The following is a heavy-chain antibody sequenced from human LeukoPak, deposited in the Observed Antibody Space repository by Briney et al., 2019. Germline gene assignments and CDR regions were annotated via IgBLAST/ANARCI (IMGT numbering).Heavy chain of an antibody. V-gene: IGHV3-66*02. CDR2: FYRGGTT. CDR1: GFSVSSNF. Sequence: GGSLRPSCVASGFSVSSNFMSWVRQAPGKGLEWVSSFYRGGTTYYGDSVKGRFTTSRDHSMNTVFLQMNGLRPEDTAVYYCARYYDSSGYTQGAFDIWGQGTMVTVS. D-gene: IGHD3-22*01. J-gene: IGHJ3*02. CDR3: ARYYDSSGYTQGAFDI.